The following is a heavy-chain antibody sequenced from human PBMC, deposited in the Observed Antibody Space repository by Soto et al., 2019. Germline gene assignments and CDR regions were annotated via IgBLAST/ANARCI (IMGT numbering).Heavy chain of an antibody. CDR1: GYTFTSYY. V-gene: IGHV1-46*03. CDR2: INPSGGST. D-gene: IGHD2-15*01. CDR3: ASSQYCSGGSCYYRDAFDI. Sequence: ASVKVSCKASGYTFTSYYMHWVRQAPGQGLEWMGIINPSGGSTSYAQKFQGRVTMTRDTSTSTVYMELSSLRSEDTAVYYCASSQYCSGGSCYYRDAFDIWGQGTMVTVSS. J-gene: IGHJ3*02.